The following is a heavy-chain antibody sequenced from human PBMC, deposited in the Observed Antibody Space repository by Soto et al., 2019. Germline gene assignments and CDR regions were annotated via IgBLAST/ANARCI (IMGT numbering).Heavy chain of an antibody. CDR2: INAGNGDT. D-gene: IGHD5-12*01. CDR3: ARAISAYVT. CDR1: GINYNTYA. J-gene: IGHJ4*02. Sequence: QVQLVQSGAEMKKPGASVKLSCKTSGINYNTYAIHWVRQAPGQGLEWMGWINAGNGDTRYSQNFQGRVTLTRDTSASTVYMDLASLKSEDTGVYYCARAISAYVTWGQGTLVTV. V-gene: IGHV1-3*01.